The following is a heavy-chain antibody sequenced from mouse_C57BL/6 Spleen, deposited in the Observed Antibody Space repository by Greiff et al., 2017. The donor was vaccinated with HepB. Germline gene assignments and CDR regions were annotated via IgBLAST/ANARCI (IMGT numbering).Heavy chain of an antibody. CDR2: IDPSDSYT. CDR3: ARGDSNYVGY. CDR1: GYTFTSYW. J-gene: IGHJ2*01. D-gene: IGHD2-5*01. Sequence: QVQLQQPGAELVMPGASVKLSCKASGYTFTSYWMHWVKQRPGQGLEWIGEIDPSDSYTNYNQKFKGKSTLTVDKSSSTAYMQLSSLTSEDSAVYYCARGDSNYVGYWGQGTTLTVSS. V-gene: IGHV1-69*01.